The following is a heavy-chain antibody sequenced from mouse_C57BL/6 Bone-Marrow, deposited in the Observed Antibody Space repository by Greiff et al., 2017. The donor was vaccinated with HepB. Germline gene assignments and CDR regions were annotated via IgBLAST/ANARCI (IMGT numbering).Heavy chain of an antibody. CDR3: ARHSGNGLDY. CDR1: GFTFSDYY. Sequence: EVKVEESGGGLVQPGGSLKLSCAASGFTFSDYYMYWVRQTPEKRLEWVAYISNGGGSTYYPDTVKGRFTISRDNAKNTLYLQMSRLKSEDTAMYYCARHSGNGLDYWGQGTTLTVSS. V-gene: IGHV5-12*01. J-gene: IGHJ2*01. D-gene: IGHD2-1*01. CDR2: ISNGGGST.